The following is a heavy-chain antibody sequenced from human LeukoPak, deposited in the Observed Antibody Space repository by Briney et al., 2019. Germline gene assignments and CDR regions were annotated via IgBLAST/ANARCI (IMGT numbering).Heavy chain of an antibody. Sequence: SETLSLTCTVSGGSISSSSYYWGWIRQPPGKGLEWIGSIYYSGSTYYNPSLKSRVTISVDTSKNQFSLKVSSVTAADTAAYYCARGYSSGWYYFDYWGQGTLVTVSS. J-gene: IGHJ4*02. V-gene: IGHV4-39*07. CDR2: IYYSGST. CDR1: GGSISSSSYY. D-gene: IGHD6-19*01. CDR3: ARGYSSGWYYFDY.